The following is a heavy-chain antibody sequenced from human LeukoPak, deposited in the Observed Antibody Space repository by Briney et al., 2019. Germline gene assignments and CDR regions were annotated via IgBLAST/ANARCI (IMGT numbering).Heavy chain of an antibody. CDR1: GFTFSNAW. V-gene: IGHV3-15*01. Sequence: GGSLRLSCAASGFTFSNAWMSWVRQAPGKGLEWVGRIKSKTDGGTTDYAAPVKGRFTISRDDSKNTLYLQMNSLKTEDTAVYYCTSANYVWGIVEGFDYWGQGTLVTVSS. CDR2: IKSKTDGGTT. D-gene: IGHD3-16*01. CDR3: TSANYVWGIVEGFDY. J-gene: IGHJ4*02.